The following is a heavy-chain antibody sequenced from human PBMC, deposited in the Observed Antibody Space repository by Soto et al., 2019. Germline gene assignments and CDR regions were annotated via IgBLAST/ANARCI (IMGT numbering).Heavy chain of an antibody. D-gene: IGHD1-20*01. CDR2: VVYTGVT. Sequence: SETLSLTCAVSSGSLSGSSYYWGWLRQSPGKGPEWIGSVVYTGVTSYNPSPEGRVSVSVDTSKNQFSLKVSGVSAADTAVYYCATSQKGYNWNYFDHWGQGVLVTVS. J-gene: IGHJ4*02. CDR1: SGSLSGSSYY. CDR3: ATSQKGYNWNYFDH. V-gene: IGHV4-39*01.